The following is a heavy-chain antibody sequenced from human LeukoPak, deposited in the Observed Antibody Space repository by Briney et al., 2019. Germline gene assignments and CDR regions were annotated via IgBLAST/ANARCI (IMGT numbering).Heavy chain of an antibody. D-gene: IGHD2-2*01. CDR2: ISSSSSYI. V-gene: IGHV3-21*04. Sequence: GGSLRLSCAASGFTFSSYSMNWVRQAPGKGLEWVSSISSSSSYIYYADSVKGRFTISRDNAKNSLYLQMNSLRAEDTAVYYCARAVGYCSSTSCYDYWGQGTLVTVSS. CDR1: GFTFSSYS. J-gene: IGHJ4*02. CDR3: ARAVGYCSSTSCYDY.